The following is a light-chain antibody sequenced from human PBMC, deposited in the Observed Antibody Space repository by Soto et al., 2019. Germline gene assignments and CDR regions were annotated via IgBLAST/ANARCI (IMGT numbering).Light chain of an antibody. Sequence: QSVLTQPPSVSAAPGQKVTISCSGSSSNIGNNYVSWYQQLPGTAPKLLIYENLKRPSGIPDRFSGSKSDTSATLGITGLQTGDEADYYCGTWDTSLSAVVFGGGTKLTVL. CDR2: ENL. V-gene: IGLV1-51*02. CDR3: GTWDTSLSAVV. J-gene: IGLJ2*01. CDR1: SSNIGNNY.